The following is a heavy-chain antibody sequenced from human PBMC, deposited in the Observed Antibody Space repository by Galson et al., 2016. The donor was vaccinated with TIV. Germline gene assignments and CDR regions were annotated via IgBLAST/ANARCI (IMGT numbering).Heavy chain of an antibody. Sequence: SVKVSCKASGGTFSSFAISWVRQAPGQGLEWMGGISPIFGIANYAQKFQGRVTITADESTNTVYMEVSRLRSDDTAVYYCARDSVSFGSGSYYPSSFDYWGQGTLVTVSS. CDR1: GGTFSSFA. J-gene: IGHJ4*02. CDR3: ARDSVSFGSGSYYPSSFDY. D-gene: IGHD3-10*01. V-gene: IGHV1-69*13. CDR2: ISPIFGIA.